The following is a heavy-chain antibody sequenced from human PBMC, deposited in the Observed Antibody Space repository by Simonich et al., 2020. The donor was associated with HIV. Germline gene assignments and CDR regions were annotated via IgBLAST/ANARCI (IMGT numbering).Heavy chain of an antibody. D-gene: IGHD1-1*01. V-gene: IGHV3-48*03. J-gene: IGHJ4*02. CDR3: ARDGRLTGTLFDY. Sequence: EVQLVESGGGLVQPGGSLRLSCAAYGFSFSRYEMNWVRQAPRKVLEWISFISSSGSTIYYADSVKGRFIISRDNAENSLYLQMNSLRAEDTAFYYCARDGRLTGTLFDYWGQGTLVTVSS. CDR1: GFSFSRYE. CDR2: ISSSGSTI.